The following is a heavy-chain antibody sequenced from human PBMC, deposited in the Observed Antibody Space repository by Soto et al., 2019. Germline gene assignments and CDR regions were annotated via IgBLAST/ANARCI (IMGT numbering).Heavy chain of an antibody. Sequence: ASVKVSCKASGYTFTSYGISWVRQAPGQGLEWMGWISAYNGNTNYAQKLQGRVTMTTDTSTSTAYMELRSLRSDDTAVYYCARDRDLVDYGDYGGAFDIRGQGTMVTVSS. CDR1: GYTFTSYG. D-gene: IGHD4-17*01. J-gene: IGHJ3*02. CDR3: ARDRDLVDYGDYGGAFDI. CDR2: ISAYNGNT. V-gene: IGHV1-18*01.